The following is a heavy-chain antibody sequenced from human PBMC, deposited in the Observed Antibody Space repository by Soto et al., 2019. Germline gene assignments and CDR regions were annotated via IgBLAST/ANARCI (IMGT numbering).Heavy chain of an antibody. Sequence: QVQLVQSGAEVKNPGASVKVSCKASGYTFTRYGIGWARQAPGQGLEWMGWINTYNGNTNYAQNVQGRVTLTTETSTSTAYMELRSLRSNDTAIYYCEMVDVYVTPSPQDVWGQGTTVIVSS. CDR3: EMVDVYVTPSPQDV. D-gene: IGHD3-16*01. CDR1: GYTFTRYG. V-gene: IGHV1-18*01. CDR2: INTYNGNT. J-gene: IGHJ6*02.